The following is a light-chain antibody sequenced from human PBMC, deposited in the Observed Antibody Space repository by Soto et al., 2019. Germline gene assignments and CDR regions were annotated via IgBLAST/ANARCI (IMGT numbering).Light chain of an antibody. CDR3: VAWDDSLDGVV. V-gene: IGLV1-44*01. Sequence: QSVLTQPPSASGTPGQSVTISCSGSSSNIGDNTVNWYQQLPGTAPKLLIYSNDQRSSGVPDRFSGSKSGTSASLAISGLQSEDEAEYYCVAWDDSLDGVVFGGGTQLTVL. CDR2: SND. J-gene: IGLJ2*01. CDR1: SSNIGDNT.